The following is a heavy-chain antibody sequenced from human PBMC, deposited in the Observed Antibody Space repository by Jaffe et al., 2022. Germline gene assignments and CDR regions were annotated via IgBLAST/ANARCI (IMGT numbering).Heavy chain of an antibody. CDR3: ARVYGAAEPYFDY. CDR1: GGSISSYY. CDR2: IYYSGST. J-gene: IGHJ4*02. V-gene: IGHV4-59*01. Sequence: QVQLQESGPGLVKPSETLSLTCTVSGGSISSYYWSWIRQPPGKGLEWIGYIYYSGSTNYNPSLKSRVTISVDTSKNQFSLKLSSVTAADTAVYYCARVYGAAEPYFDYWGQGTLVTVSS. D-gene: IGHD6-25*01.